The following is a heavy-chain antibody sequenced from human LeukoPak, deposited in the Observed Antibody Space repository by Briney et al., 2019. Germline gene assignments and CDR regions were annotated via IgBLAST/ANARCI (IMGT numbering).Heavy chain of an antibody. Sequence: SETLSLTCAVYGGSFSGYYWSWIRQPPGKGLEWIGEINHSGSTNYNPSLKSRVTISVDTSKNQFSLKLSSVTAADTAVYYCVRERHPTNYDFWSGYYRNYFDYWGQGTLVTVSS. V-gene: IGHV4-34*01. CDR1: GGSFSGYY. CDR3: VRERHPTNYDFWSGYYRNYFDY. CDR2: INHSGST. J-gene: IGHJ4*02. D-gene: IGHD3-3*01.